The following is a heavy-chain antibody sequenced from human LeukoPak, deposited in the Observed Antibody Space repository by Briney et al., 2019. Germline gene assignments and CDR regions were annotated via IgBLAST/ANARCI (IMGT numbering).Heavy chain of an antibody. Sequence: SETLSLTCAVSGGSISSSNWWSWVRQPPGKGLEWIGEIYHSGSTNYNPSLKSRVTISVDKSKNQFSLKLSSVTAADTAVYYCARRGYSYGSRAFDIWGQGTMVTVSS. CDR1: GGSISSSNW. CDR3: ARRGYSYGSRAFDI. V-gene: IGHV4-4*02. D-gene: IGHD5-18*01. CDR2: IYHSGST. J-gene: IGHJ3*02.